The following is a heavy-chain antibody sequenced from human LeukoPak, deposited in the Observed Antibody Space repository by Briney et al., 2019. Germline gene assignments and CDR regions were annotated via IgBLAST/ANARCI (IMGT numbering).Heavy chain of an antibody. V-gene: IGHV6-1*01. CDR1: GDSVSGGSAG. J-gene: IGHJ5*02. CDR2: IHYRSKWYS. Sequence: SQTLSLTCAISGDSVSGGSAGWNWIRQSPSRGLEWLGRIHYRSKWYSDYAISVKSRITINPDTSRNQFSLQLNSVTHDDTAVYYCTGGGLVRGSLHWFDPWGQGTLVTVSS. CDR3: TGGGLVRGSLHWFDP. D-gene: IGHD3-10*01.